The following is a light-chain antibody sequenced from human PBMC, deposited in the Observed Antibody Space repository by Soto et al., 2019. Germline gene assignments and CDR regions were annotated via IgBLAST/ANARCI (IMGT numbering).Light chain of an antibody. CDR2: GTS. Sequence: IVMTQSPATLSVSPGERATLSCRASQSVGRSLAWYQQKPGQAPRLLIYGTSARATGTPATFSGSGSGTEFTLTISSLQSEDFGIYYCQQYDNWPSVTFGGGTKVEIK. V-gene: IGKV3-15*01. J-gene: IGKJ4*01. CDR1: QSVGRS. CDR3: QQYDNWPSVT.